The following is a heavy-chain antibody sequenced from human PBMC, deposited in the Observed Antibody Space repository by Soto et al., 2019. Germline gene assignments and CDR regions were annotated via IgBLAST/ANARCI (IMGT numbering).Heavy chain of an antibody. CDR1: GFSFSNYA. CDR3: AKYPCYGSGSYRYFDY. CDR2: IYGSGSNT. V-gene: IGHV3-23*05. D-gene: IGHD3-10*01. Sequence: EVQLLESGGGLVQPGGSLRLPCAASGFSFSNYAMSWVRQAPGKGPEWVSTIYGSGSNTYFADSVKGRFTISRDNSMNTLYLQMNSLGAEDTAVYYWAKYPCYGSGSYRYFDYWGQGTLGTVSS. J-gene: IGHJ4*02.